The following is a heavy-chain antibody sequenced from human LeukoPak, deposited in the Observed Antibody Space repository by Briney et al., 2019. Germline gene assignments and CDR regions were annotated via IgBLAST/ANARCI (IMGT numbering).Heavy chain of an antibody. Sequence: SQTLSLTCAISGDSVSSNSAAWNWIRQSPSRGLEWLGRTYYRSKWYNDYAVSVKSRISINPDTSKNQFSLQLNSVTPEDTAVYYCASTFYSNSDYYYGMDVWGQGTTVTVSS. D-gene: IGHD2/OR15-2a*01. CDR2: TYYRSKWYN. CDR3: ASTFYSNSDYYYGMDV. J-gene: IGHJ6*02. V-gene: IGHV6-1*01. CDR1: GDSVSSNSAA.